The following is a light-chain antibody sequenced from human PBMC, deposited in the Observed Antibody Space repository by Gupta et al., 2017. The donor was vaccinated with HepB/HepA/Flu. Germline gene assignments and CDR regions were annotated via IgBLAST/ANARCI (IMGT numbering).Light chain of an antibody. J-gene: IGKJ2*01. Sequence: EIVLTQSPVTLSLSPGDRATLSCRASQSVGHYLAWYQQKLGQAPRLLIYDASSRAAGVPARFSGSGSGTDFTLTISSLEPEDFAVYYRQQCSNWPPTYTFGQGTKLEIK. CDR1: QSVGHY. V-gene: IGKV3-11*01. CDR3: QQCSNWPPTYT. CDR2: DAS.